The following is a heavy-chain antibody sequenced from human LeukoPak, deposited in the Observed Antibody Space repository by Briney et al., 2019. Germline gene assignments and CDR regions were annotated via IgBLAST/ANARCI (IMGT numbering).Heavy chain of an antibody. J-gene: IGHJ4*02. CDR2: IRYDGSNK. D-gene: IGHD2-15*01. Sequence: GGSLRLSCAASGFTFSSYGMHWVRQAPGKGLEWVAFIRYDGSNKYYADSVKGRFTISRDNSTNTLYLQMNSLRAEDTAVYYCARGLFRFCSSGSCLSPFDYWGQGTLVTVSS. CDR3: ARGLFRFCSSGSCLSPFDY. V-gene: IGHV3-30*02. CDR1: GFTFSSYG.